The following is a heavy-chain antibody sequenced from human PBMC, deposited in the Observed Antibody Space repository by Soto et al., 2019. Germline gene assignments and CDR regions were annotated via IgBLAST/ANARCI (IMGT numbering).Heavy chain of an antibody. V-gene: IGHV3-9*01. CDR1: GFTFDDYA. J-gene: IGHJ6*03. Sequence: EVQLVESGGGLVQPGRSLRLSCAASGFTFDDYAMHWVRQAPGKGLAWVSGISWNSGSIGYADSVKGRFTISRDNAKNSLYLQMNSLRAEDTALYYCAKQSGHYYYYMDVWGKGTTVTVSS. CDR3: AKQSGHYYYYMDV. CDR2: ISWNSGSI.